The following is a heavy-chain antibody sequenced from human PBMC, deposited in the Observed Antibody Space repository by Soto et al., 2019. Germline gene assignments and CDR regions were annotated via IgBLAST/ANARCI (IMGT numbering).Heavy chain of an antibody. CDR2: IYYSGST. Sequence: SETLSLTCTVSGGSISSSSYYWGWIRQPPGKGLEWIGSIYYSGSTYYNPSLKSRVTISVDTSKNQFSVKLSSVTAADTAVYYCASTGDYGSGSYYSGSYYYGMDVWGQGTTVTVSS. CDR3: ASTGDYGSGSYYSGSYYYGMDV. D-gene: IGHD3-10*01. J-gene: IGHJ6*02. CDR1: GGSISSSSYY. V-gene: IGHV4-39*01.